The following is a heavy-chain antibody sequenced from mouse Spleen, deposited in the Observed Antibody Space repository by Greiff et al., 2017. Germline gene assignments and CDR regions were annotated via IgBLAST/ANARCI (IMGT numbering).Heavy chain of an antibody. CDR3: TKEFHAMDY. CDR1: GYTFTDYE. Sequence: SGAELVRPGASVTLSCKASGYTFTDYEMHWVKQTPVHGLEWIGAIDPETGGTAYNQKFKGKAILTADKSSSTAYMELRSLTSEDSAVYYCTKEFHAMDYWGQGTSVTVSS. J-gene: IGHJ4*01. CDR2: IDPETGGT. V-gene: IGHV1-15*01.